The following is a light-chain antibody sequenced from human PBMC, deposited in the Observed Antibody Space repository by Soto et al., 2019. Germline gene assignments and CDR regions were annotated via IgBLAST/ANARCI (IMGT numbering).Light chain of an antibody. CDR2: GAS. V-gene: IGKV3-20*01. J-gene: IGKJ4*01. Sequence: EIVLTQSPGTLSLSPGERSTLSFRASQSVSRSYLAWYQQKTDPAPMLILYGASSRATGIPDRFSGSGSGTYFSLTISRLEREEFAVHYCQPYDSSPLTSVGGTKVELK. CDR3: QPYDSSPLT. CDR1: QSVSRSY.